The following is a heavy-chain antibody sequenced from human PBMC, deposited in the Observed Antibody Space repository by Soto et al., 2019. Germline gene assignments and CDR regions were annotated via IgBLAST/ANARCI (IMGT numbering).Heavy chain of an antibody. CDR1: GYSISSGYY. J-gene: IGHJ3*02. V-gene: IGHV4-38-2*01. CDR3: ARAYYYDSSGFAFDI. D-gene: IGHD3-22*01. CDR2: IYHSGST. Sequence: SETLSLTCAVSGYSISSGYYCGCIRQPPGKGLEWIGSIYHSGSTYYNPSLKSRVTISVDTSKNQFSLKLSSVTAADTAVYYCARAYYYDSSGFAFDIWGQGTMVTVSS.